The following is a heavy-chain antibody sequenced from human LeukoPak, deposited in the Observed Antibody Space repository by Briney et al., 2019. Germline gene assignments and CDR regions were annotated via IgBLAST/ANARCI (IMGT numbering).Heavy chain of an antibody. D-gene: IGHD6-19*01. CDR2: IRHDESNK. J-gene: IGHJ4*02. V-gene: IGHV3-33*01. CDR1: GFTLSNYG. CDR3: ARLGYGGSGWYFDY. Sequence: GGSLGLSCAASGFTLSNYGMHWVRQAPGKGLEWVAGIRHDESNKYFTDSVKGRFTISRDSSKNTLYLQMNSLRPEDTAVYYCARLGYGGSGWYFDYWGQGTLVTVSS.